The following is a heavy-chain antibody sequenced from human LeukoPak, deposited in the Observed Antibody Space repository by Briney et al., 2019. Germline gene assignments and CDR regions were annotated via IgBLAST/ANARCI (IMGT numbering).Heavy chain of an antibody. J-gene: IGHJ4*02. CDR3: AKDLRYYYGSGSYLDY. Sequence: GGSLRLSCAASGFTFSSYAMSWVRQAPGKGLEWVSAISGSGGSTYYADSVKGRFTISRDNSKNTLYLQMNSLRAEDTAVYYCAKDLRYYYGSGSYLDYWGQGTLVTVSS. CDR2: ISGSGGST. CDR1: GFTFSSYA. V-gene: IGHV3-23*01. D-gene: IGHD3-10*01.